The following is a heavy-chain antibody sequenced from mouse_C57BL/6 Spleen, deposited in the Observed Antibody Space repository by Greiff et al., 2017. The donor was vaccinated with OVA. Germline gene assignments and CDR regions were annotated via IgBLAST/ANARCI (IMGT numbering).Heavy chain of an antibody. V-gene: IGHV1-50*01. D-gene: IGHD1-1*01. CDR3: ARGDYYGSSWYFDY. CDR2: IDPSDSYT. CDR1: GYTFTSYW. J-gene: IGHJ2*01. Sequence: QVQLQQPGAELVKPGASVKLSCKASGYTFTSYWMQWVKQRPGQGLEWIGEIDPSDSYTNYNQKFKGKATLTVDTSSSTAYMQLSSLTSEDSAVYYCARGDYYGSSWYFDYWGQGTTLTVSS.